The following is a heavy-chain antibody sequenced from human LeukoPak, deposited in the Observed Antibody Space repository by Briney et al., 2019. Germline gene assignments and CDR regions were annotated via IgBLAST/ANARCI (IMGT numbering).Heavy chain of an antibody. CDR1: GYTFTSYG. V-gene: IGHV1-18*01. J-gene: IGHJ5*02. CDR3: AGTDGFSVLNWFDP. CDR2: ISAYNGNT. D-gene: IGHD3/OR15-3a*01. Sequence: ASVKVSCKASGYTFTSYGISSVRQAPGQGLEWMGWISAYNGNTNYAQKLQGRVTMTTDTSTSTAYMELRSLRSDDTAVYYCAGTDGFSVLNWFDPWGQGTLVTVSS.